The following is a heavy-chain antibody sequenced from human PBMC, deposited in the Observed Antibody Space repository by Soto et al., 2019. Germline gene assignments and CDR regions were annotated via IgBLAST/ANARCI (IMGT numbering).Heavy chain of an antibody. J-gene: IGHJ6*02. CDR3: SADRPDIGVGWWV. CDR2: IVVASGQT. CDR1: GSGFISSG. V-gene: IGHV1-58*02. D-gene: IGHD2-15*01. Sequence: SVKVSCKASGSGFISSGIQWVRQAHGQRLEWIGWIVVASGQTNYAQNFRGRVAITRDTSTATAYIELTGLTSEDTAVYFCSADRPDIGVGWWVWGQGTTVTVS.